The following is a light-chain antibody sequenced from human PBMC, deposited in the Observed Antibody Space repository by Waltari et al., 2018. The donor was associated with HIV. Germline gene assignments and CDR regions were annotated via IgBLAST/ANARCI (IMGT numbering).Light chain of an antibody. CDR1: QSINSY. V-gene: IGKV1-39*01. J-gene: IGKJ4*01. CDR2: AAS. CDR3: QQSYNTPLT. Sequence: DIQMTQSPSSLSASVGDRVTITCRASQSINSYLNWYQYKPGKAPKLLIYAASSLQSGVPSRFSGRGSGTDFTLTISSLQPEDFATYYCQQSYNTPLTFGAGTKVEIK.